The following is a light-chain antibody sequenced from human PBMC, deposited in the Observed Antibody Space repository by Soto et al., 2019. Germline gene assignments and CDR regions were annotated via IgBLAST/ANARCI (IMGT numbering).Light chain of an antibody. Sequence: ALQMTPSPSSLSASVGDRVTITCRASQGIRNELGWYQQKPGKAPKLLIYAASSLESGVPSRFSGSGSGTDFTLTISSLQPEDFATYYCLQDYNFPNTFGQGTRLEIK. CDR2: AAS. CDR1: QGIRNE. J-gene: IGKJ5*01. CDR3: LQDYNFPNT. V-gene: IGKV1-6*01.